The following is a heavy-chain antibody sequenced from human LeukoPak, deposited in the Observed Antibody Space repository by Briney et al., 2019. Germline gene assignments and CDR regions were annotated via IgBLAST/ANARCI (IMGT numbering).Heavy chain of an antibody. D-gene: IGHD6-13*01. V-gene: IGHV4-39*01. J-gene: IGHJ4*02. CDR3: ARLFRGAAARTYYFDY. CDR1: GGSISSSSYY. CDR2: IYYSGST. Sequence: KPSETLSLTCTVSGGSISSSSYYWGWIRQPPVKGLEWIGSIYYSGSTYYNPSLKSRVTISVDTSKNQFSLKLSSVTAADTAVYYCARLFRGAAARTYYFDYWGQGTLVTVSS.